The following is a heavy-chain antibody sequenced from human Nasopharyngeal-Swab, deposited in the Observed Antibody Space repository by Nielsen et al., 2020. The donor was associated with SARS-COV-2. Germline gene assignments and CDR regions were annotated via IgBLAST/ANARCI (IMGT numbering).Heavy chain of an antibody. J-gene: IGHJ4*02. CDR2: INFDGSTI. CDR3: GSSSYYYDSSGLVDY. D-gene: IGHD3-22*01. Sequence: GESLKISCAASGFTFGAYSMYWVRQAPGKGLVWVSRINFDGSTITYADFAKGRFTISRDNANNTLFLQMNSLRAEDTAMYYCGSSSYYYDSSGLVDYWGQGTLVTVSS. CDR1: GFTFGAYS. V-gene: IGHV3-74*01.